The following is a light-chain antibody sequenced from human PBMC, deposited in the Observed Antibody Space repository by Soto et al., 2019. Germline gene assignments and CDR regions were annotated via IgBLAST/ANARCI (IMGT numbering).Light chain of an antibody. Sequence: QSVLTQSRSVSGSPGQSVTISCTGTSSDVGGYNYVSWYQQHPGKAPKLMIYDVSKRPSGVPDRFSGSKSGNTASLTISGLQAEDEADYYCCSYAGSYTYVFGPGT. J-gene: IGLJ1*01. V-gene: IGLV2-11*01. CDR2: DVS. CDR1: SSDVGGYNY. CDR3: CSYAGSYTYV.